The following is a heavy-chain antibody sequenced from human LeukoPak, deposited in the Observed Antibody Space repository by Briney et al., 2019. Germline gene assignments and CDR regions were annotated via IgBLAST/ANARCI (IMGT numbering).Heavy chain of an antibody. CDR2: IYYSGST. V-gene: IGHV4-31*03. D-gene: IGHD5-18*01. CDR3: ARDQGRGYSYGLRGVFDY. CDR1: GGSISSGGYY. Sequence: SQTLSLTCTVSGGSISSGGYYWSLIRQHPGKGLEWIGYIYYSGSTYYNPSLKSRVTISVDTSKNQFSLKLSSVTAADTAVYYCARDQGRGYSYGLRGVFDYWGQGTLVTVSS. J-gene: IGHJ4*02.